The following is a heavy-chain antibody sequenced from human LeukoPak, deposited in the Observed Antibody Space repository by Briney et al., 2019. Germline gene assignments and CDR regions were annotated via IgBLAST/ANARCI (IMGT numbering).Heavy chain of an antibody. Sequence: QSGGSLRLSCAASGFTFSNSAMRWVRQAPGKGLEWVSTISNNGGYTYYADSVKGRFTISRDNSKNTLCLQMNSLRAEDTAVYYCAKQLGYCSDGSCYFPYWGQRTLVTAS. J-gene: IGHJ4*02. CDR3: AKQLGYCSDGSCYFPY. CDR2: ISNNGGYT. V-gene: IGHV3-23*01. D-gene: IGHD2-15*01. CDR1: GFTFSNSA.